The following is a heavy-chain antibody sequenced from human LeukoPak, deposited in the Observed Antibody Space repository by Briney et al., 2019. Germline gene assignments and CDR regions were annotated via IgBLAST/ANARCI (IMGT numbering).Heavy chain of an antibody. CDR1: GFTLSSYA. CDR2: IGTAGDT. Sequence: PGGSLRLSCATSGFTLSSYAMHWVRQATGKGLEWVSAIGTAGDTYYPGSVKGRFTISRENAKNSLSLQMNSLGAEDTAVYYCVRQQTPHGNFDYWGQGTLVTVSS. CDR3: VRQQTPHGNFDY. V-gene: IGHV3-13*01. D-gene: IGHD1-26*01. J-gene: IGHJ4*02.